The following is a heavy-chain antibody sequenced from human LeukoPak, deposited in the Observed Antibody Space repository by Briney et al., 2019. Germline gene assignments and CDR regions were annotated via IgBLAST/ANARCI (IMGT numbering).Heavy chain of an antibody. Sequence: SETLSLTCTVSGGSVSSGSYYWSWIRQPPGKGLEWIVYIYYSGSTNYNPSLKSRVTISVDTSKNQFSLKLSSVTAADTAVYYCARYQTNVLTGYYWFDPWGQGTLVTVSS. CDR1: GGSVSSGSYY. V-gene: IGHV4-61*01. J-gene: IGHJ5*02. CDR2: IYYSGST. CDR3: ARYQTNVLTGYYWFDP. D-gene: IGHD3-9*01.